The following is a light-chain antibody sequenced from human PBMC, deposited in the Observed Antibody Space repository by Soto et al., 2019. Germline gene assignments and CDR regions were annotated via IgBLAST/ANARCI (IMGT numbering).Light chain of an antibody. J-gene: IGLJ3*02. V-gene: IGLV2-14*03. CDR2: DVS. Sequence: QSALTQPASVSGSPGQSITISCTATSSDVGGYNYVSWYQHHPGKVPKLMIYDVSHRPSGVSNRFSGSKSGNTASLTISGLQAEDGADYYCSSYGGVSAPVLFGGGTKL. CDR1: SSDVGGYNY. CDR3: SSYGGVSAPVL.